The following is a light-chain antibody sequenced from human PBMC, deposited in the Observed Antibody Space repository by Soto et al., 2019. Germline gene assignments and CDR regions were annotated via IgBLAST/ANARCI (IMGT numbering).Light chain of an antibody. CDR3: QQSYSTPRT. V-gene: IGKV4-1*01. CDR1: QSVLYSSNNKNK. J-gene: IGKJ1*01. CDR2: WAS. Sequence: DIVMTQSPDSLAVSLGERATINCKSSQSVLYSSNNKNKLAWYQQKPGRPPKLLIYWASTRESGVPDRFSGSGSGTDFTLTISSLQAEDVAVYYCQQSYSTPRTFGQGTKVEIK.